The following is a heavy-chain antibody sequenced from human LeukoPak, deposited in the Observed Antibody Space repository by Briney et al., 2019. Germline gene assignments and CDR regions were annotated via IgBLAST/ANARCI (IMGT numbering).Heavy chain of an antibody. D-gene: IGHD4-17*01. J-gene: IGHJ4*02. V-gene: IGHV4-39*07. CDR3: PGGAVTKPLDY. Sequence: PSETLSLTCTVSSGSISSSPYYWGWLRQPPGKGLEWIGSIYYSGTTHYSPSLESRVTISVDTAKNQFSLKLSSVTAADTAVYYCPGGAVTKPLDYWGQGTLVTVSS. CDR1: SGSISSSPYY. CDR2: IYYSGTT.